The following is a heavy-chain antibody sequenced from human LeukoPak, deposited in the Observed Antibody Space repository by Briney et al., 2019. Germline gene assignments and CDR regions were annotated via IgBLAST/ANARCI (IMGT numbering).Heavy chain of an antibody. D-gene: IGHD5-18*01. CDR2: ISGSGSSI. CDR1: GFTFSTYS. J-gene: IGHJ4*02. Sequence: GGSLRLSCAASGFTFSTYSMNWVRQAPGKGLEWVSSISGSGSSIYYAVSVKGRFTISRDNAKNSLYLQMNSLRAEDTAVYYCAREAGYSYGEGFDYWGQGTLVTVSS. V-gene: IGHV3-21*01. CDR3: AREAGYSYGEGFDY.